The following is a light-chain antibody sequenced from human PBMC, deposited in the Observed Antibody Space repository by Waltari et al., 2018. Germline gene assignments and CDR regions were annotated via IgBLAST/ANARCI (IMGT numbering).Light chain of an antibody. CDR1: SSDVATYNL. CDR3: CSYAGNKIMI. V-gene: IGLV2-23*01. CDR2: EDT. Sequence: QSALTQPASVSGSPGPSITISCTGTSSDVATYNLVSWYQQHPGKAPRLMIYEDTERPSGVSNRFSGSKSGNTASLTISGLQAEDGADYYCCSYAGNKIMIFGGGTKLTVL. J-gene: IGLJ2*01.